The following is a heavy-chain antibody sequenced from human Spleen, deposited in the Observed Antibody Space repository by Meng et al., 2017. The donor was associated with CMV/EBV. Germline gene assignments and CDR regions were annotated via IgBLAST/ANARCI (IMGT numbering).Heavy chain of an antibody. J-gene: IGHJ4*02. D-gene: IGHD4-17*01. V-gene: IGHV1-18*01. CDR3: ARAGAAVTTNFDF. CDR1: GYNFDIYG. Sequence: KASGYNFDIYGITWVRQAPGQELEWVGWVSAETGDTNYGQRFQGRVTVTADTFTKAAYMEMRSLRSDDSAIYYCARAGAAVTTNFDFWGQGTLVTVSS. CDR2: VSAETGDT.